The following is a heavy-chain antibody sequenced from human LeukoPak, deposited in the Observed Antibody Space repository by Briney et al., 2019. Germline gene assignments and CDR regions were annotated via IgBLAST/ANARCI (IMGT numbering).Heavy chain of an antibody. J-gene: IGHJ6*02. Sequence: GGSLRLSCAASGFTFSTYSMNWLRLAPGKGLEWVSSISPDSNYKYYVDSVKGRFTISRDNAKSSLYLQMNSLRAEDTAVYYCAREIRSAAAGTDYYYYGMDVWGQGTTVTVSS. CDR1: GFTFSTYS. D-gene: IGHD6-13*01. CDR2: ISPDSNYK. V-gene: IGHV3-21*01. CDR3: AREIRSAAAGTDYYYYGMDV.